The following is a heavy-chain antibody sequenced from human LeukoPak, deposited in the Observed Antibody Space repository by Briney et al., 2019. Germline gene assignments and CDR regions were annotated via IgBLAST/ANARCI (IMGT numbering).Heavy chain of an antibody. CDR1: GGSISSYY. CDR2: IYTSGST. V-gene: IGHV4-4*07. Sequence: SETLSLTCTVSGGSISSYYWSWIRPPAGKGLEWIGRIYTSGSTNYNPSLKSRVTMSVDTSKNQFSLKRSSVTAADAAVYYCAREELRVLEPEKWFDPWGQGTLVTVSS. CDR3: AREELRVLEPEKWFDP. J-gene: IGHJ5*02. D-gene: IGHD3-3*01.